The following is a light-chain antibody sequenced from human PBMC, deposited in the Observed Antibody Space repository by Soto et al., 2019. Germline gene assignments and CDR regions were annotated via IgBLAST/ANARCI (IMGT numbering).Light chain of an antibody. CDR1: QSVSSSY. J-gene: IGKJ1*01. Sequence: EIVLTQSPGTLSLSPGERATLSCRASQSVSSSYLAWYQQTPGQAPRLLIYGASSRATGIPDRFSGSGSGTDFTLTISRLEPEDFAVYYCQQYGSPPAWTFGQGTKV. V-gene: IGKV3-20*01. CDR3: QQYGSPPAWT. CDR2: GAS.